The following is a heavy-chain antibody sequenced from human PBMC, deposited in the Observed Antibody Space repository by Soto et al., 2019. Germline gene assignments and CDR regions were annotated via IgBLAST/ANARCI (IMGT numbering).Heavy chain of an antibody. CDR3: ARGSDYGGNNPRYYYYYGMDV. J-gene: IGHJ6*02. CDR2: ISSSSSYI. Sequence: EVQLVESGGGLVKPGGSLRLSCAASGFTFSSYSMNWVRQAPGKGLEWVSSISSSSSYIYYADSVKGRFTISRDNAKTSLYLQMNSLRAEDTAVYYCARGSDYGGNNPRYYYYYGMDVWGQGTTVTVSS. D-gene: IGHD4-17*01. CDR1: GFTFSSYS. V-gene: IGHV3-21*01.